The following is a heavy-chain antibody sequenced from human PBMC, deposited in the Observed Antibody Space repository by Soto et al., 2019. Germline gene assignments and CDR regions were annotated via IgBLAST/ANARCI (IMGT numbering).Heavy chain of an antibody. D-gene: IGHD6-13*01. V-gene: IGHV3-33*01. CDR3: ARSGSSSWYLDY. CDR1: GFTFSSYG. J-gene: IGHJ4*02. CDR2: IWYDGSNK. Sequence: QVQLVESGGGVVQPGRSLRLSCAASGFTFSSYGMHWVRQAPGKGLEWVAVIWYDGSNKYYVDSVKGRFTISRDNSKNTLYLQMNSLRAEDTAVYYCARSGSSSWYLDYWGQGTLVTVSS.